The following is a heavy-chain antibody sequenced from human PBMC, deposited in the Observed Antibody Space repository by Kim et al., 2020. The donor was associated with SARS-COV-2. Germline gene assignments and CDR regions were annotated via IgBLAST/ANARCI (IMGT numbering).Heavy chain of an antibody. CDR1: GYSFTSYW. D-gene: IGHD3-22*01. CDR3: ARHTMIVVGDSQGDY. V-gene: IGHV5-10-1*01. CDR2: IDPSDSYT. Sequence: GESLKISCKGSGYSFTSYWISWVRQMPGKGLEWMGRIDPSDSYTNYSPSFQGHVTISADKSISTAYLQWSSLKASDTAMYYCARHTMIVVGDSQGDYWGQGTLVTVSS. J-gene: IGHJ4*02.